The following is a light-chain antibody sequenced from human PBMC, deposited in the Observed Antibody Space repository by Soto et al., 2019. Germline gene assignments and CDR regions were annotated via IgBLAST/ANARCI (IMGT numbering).Light chain of an antibody. Sequence: QSALTQPASVSGSPGQSITISCTGTSSDVGNSNYVSWYQQHPGKAPKLIIYEVSNRPSGVSNRFSGSKSGNTASLTFSGLQAEDEADYYCSSYTSTSTLYVFGTGTKVTVL. J-gene: IGLJ1*01. V-gene: IGLV2-14*01. CDR2: EVS. CDR1: SSDVGNSNY. CDR3: SSYTSTSTLYV.